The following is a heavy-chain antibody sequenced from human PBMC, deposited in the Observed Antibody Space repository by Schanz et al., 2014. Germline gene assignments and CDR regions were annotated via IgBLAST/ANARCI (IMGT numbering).Heavy chain of an antibody. Sequence: EQLVESGGGLVKPGGSLRLSCAASGFTLSNSDMHWVRQGTGKGLEWGSTIGYLGDTYYLDSVKGRFTVSRDSGQNSLYHRMSSRRAGDSAVYYGASGTDWNLHYWGQGALVTVSS. J-gene: IGHJ4*02. D-gene: IGHD1-1*01. CDR3: ASGTDWNLHY. CDR1: GFTLSNSD. CDR2: IGYLGDT. V-gene: IGHV3-13*01.